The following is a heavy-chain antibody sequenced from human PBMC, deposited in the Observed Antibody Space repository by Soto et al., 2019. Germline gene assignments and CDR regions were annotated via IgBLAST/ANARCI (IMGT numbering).Heavy chain of an antibody. Sequence: QVQLVQSGAEVKKPGSSVKVSCKTSGGTFSSYAISWVRQAPGQGLEWMGRIIPIFGTASYAQKFQGRVTITEAESTSIAYMELSSLRSEDTAVYYCARDSFDYCSGGSCYPNKKDYYNDMEVWGQGTTVTVSS. CDR2: IIPIFGTA. CDR3: ARDSFDYCSGGSCYPNKKDYYNDMEV. D-gene: IGHD2-15*01. J-gene: IGHJ6*02. CDR1: GGTFSSYA. V-gene: IGHV1-69*01.